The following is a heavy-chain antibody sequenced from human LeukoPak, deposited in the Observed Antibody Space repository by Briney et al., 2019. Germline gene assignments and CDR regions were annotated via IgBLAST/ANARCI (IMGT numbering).Heavy chain of an antibody. CDR3: AVSIAVAANGGY. Sequence: PSETLSLTCTVSGGSISSSSYYWGWIRQPPGKGLEWIGSIYYSGSTNYNPSLKSRVTISVDTSKNQFSLKLSSVTAADTAVYYCAVSIAVAANGGYWGQGTLVTVSS. V-gene: IGHV4-39*07. J-gene: IGHJ4*02. CDR1: GGSISSSSYY. CDR2: IYYSGST. D-gene: IGHD6-19*01.